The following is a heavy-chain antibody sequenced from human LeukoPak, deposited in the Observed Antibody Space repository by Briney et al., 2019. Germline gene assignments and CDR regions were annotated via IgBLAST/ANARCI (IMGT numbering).Heavy chain of an antibody. CDR2: IYYSGSA. D-gene: IGHD6-19*01. Sequence: SETLSLTCTDSGGSISSYYWSWIRQPPGKGLEWIGYIYYSGSANYNPSLKSRVTMSVDMSKNQFSLKLSSVTAADTAFYYCARDRDSSGWFDYWGQGALVTVYS. J-gene: IGHJ4*02. CDR3: ARDRDSSGWFDY. V-gene: IGHV4-59*01. CDR1: GGSISSYY.